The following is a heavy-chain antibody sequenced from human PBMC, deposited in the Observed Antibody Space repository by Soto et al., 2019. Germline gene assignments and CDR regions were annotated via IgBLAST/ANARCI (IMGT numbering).Heavy chain of an antibody. J-gene: IGHJ6*03. CDR1: GFTFSTYS. CDR3: TRSAYMDV. V-gene: IGHV3-48*01. D-gene: IGHD2-2*01. Sequence: QPGGSLRLSCAASGFTFSTYSMNWVRQAPGKGLEWVSYISSGSSTIYYADSVKGRFTISRDNAKNSLYLQMDSLRAEDTAVYYATRSAYMDVWGTGNTVTVSS. CDR2: ISSGSSTI.